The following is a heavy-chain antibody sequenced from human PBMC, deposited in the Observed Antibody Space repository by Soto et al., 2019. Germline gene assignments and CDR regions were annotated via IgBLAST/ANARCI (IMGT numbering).Heavy chain of an antibody. Sequence: ASVKVSCTASGYTFTSYAIHWVRQAPGQRLEWMGWINAGNGNTKYSQKFQGRVTITRDTSASTAYMELSSLRSEDTAVYYCARISGWDTAMVLGYYYGMDVWGQGTTVTVSS. D-gene: IGHD5-18*01. CDR1: GYTFTSYA. CDR3: ARISGWDTAMVLGYYYGMDV. V-gene: IGHV1-3*01. CDR2: INAGNGNT. J-gene: IGHJ6*02.